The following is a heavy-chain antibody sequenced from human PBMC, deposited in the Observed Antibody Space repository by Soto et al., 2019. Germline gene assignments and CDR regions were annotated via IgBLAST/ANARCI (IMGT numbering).Heavy chain of an antibody. CDR3: ARDRYCSGGSCKPDAFDI. CDR2: IYYSGST. CDR1: GGSISSYY. Sequence: SETLSLTCTVSGGSISSYYRSWIRQPPGKGLEWIGYIYYSGSTNYNPSLKSRVTISVDTSKNQFSLKLSSVTAADTAVYYGARDRYCSGGSCKPDAFDIWGQGTMVTVSS. V-gene: IGHV4-59*01. D-gene: IGHD2-15*01. J-gene: IGHJ3*02.